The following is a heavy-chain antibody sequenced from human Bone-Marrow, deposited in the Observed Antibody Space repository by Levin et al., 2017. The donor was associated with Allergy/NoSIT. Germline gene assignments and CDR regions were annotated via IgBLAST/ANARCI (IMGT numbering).Heavy chain of an antibody. CDR1: GGSISSYY. CDR2: IHDSGLT. V-gene: IGHV4-59*13. CDR3: ASGYTIYWPLDY. D-gene: IGHD5-12*01. Sequence: KASETLSLTCTVSGGSISSYYWTWIRQSPGKGLEWIGYIHDSGLTKYNPPLKSRVTMSLDTSKNQFSLKVNSVSAADTAVYFCASGYTIYWPLDYWGQGTLVTVSS. J-gene: IGHJ4*02.